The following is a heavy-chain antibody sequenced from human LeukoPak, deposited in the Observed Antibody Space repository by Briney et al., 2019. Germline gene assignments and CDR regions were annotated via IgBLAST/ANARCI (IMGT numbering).Heavy chain of an antibody. CDR1: GFTFSSYW. Sequence: PGGSLRLSCAASGFTFSSYWMTWVRQAPGKGLEWVSYISSSASTIYYADSVKGRFTISRDNAKNSLYLQMNSLRAEDTAVYYCAREQRYSSGYYYYYYYMDVWGKGTTVTISS. D-gene: IGHD3-22*01. J-gene: IGHJ6*03. CDR2: ISSSASTI. V-gene: IGHV3-48*04. CDR3: AREQRYSSGYYYYYYYMDV.